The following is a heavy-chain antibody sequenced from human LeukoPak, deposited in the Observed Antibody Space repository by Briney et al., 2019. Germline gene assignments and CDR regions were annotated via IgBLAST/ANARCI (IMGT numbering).Heavy chain of an antibody. Sequence: GGSLRLSCAASGFTFSSYAMSWVRQAPGKGLEWVSAISGSGGSTYYADSVKGRFTISRDNSKNTLCPQMNSLRAEDTAVYYCAKADDYYCSSTSCYHYYYYGMDVWGQGTTVTVSS. V-gene: IGHV3-23*01. J-gene: IGHJ6*02. CDR3: AKADDYYCSSTSCYHYYYYGMDV. D-gene: IGHD2-2*01. CDR1: GFTFSSYA. CDR2: ISGSGGST.